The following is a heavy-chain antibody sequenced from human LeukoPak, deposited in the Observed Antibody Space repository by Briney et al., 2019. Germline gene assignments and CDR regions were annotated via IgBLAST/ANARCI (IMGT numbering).Heavy chain of an antibody. CDR1: GYTFTCYG. CDR3: ARYMELHDAFHI. CDR2: ISAYNGNT. Sequence: GASVKVSCKASGYTFTCYGIRCVRQAPGQGLEWMGWISAYNGNTNYAQKLQGRVTMTTDTSTSTAYMELRSLRSDDTAVYYCARYMELHDAFHIWRQGTMVTVSS. J-gene: IGHJ3*02. V-gene: IGHV1-18*01. D-gene: IGHD1-26*01.